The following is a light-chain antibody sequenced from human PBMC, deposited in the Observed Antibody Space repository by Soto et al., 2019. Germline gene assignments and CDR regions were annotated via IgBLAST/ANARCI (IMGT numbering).Light chain of an antibody. Sequence: QSVLTQPPSASGTPGQRVTISCSGSSSNIGSNYVYWYQQLPGTAPKLLIHSNNQRPSGVPDRFSGSKSGTSASLAISGLRSEDEADYYCAAWDDSLSGPRVVFGGGTKVTVL. CDR3: AAWDDSLSGPRVV. CDR2: SNN. V-gene: IGLV1-47*02. J-gene: IGLJ2*01. CDR1: SSNIGSNY.